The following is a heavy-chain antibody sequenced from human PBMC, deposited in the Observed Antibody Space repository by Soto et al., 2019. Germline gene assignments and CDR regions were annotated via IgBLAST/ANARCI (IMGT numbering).Heavy chain of an antibody. Sequence: ASVKVSCKASGYTFTSYGISWVRQAPGQGLEWMGWISAYNGNTNYAQKLQGRVTMTTDTSTSTAYMELRSLRSDDTAVYYCAKYYYDSSGYYSDYYYGMDVWGQGTTVTVSS. CDR3: AKYYYDSSGYYSDYYYGMDV. CDR1: GYTFTSYG. V-gene: IGHV1-18*04. J-gene: IGHJ6*02. CDR2: ISAYNGNT. D-gene: IGHD3-22*01.